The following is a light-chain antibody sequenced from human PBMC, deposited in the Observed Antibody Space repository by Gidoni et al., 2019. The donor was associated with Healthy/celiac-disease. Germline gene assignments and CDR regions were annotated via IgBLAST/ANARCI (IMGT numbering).Light chain of an antibody. CDR2: AAS. J-gene: IGKJ5*01. V-gene: IGKV1-9*01. Sequence: DIQLTQSPSFLSASVGDRVTITCWASQGISSYLAWYQQKPEKAPKLLIYAASTLQSGVPSRFSGSGSGTEFTLTISSLQPEDFATYYCQQLNSYPITFGQGTRLEIK. CDR3: QQLNSYPIT. CDR1: QGISSY.